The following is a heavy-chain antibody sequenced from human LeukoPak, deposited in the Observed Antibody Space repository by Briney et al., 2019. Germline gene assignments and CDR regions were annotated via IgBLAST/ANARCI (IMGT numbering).Heavy chain of an antibody. D-gene: IGHD1-26*01. CDR3: AKDREYSGSYPAFDY. V-gene: IGHV3-23*01. CDR1: GFTFSSYA. J-gene: IGHJ4*02. CDR2: ISGSGGST. Sequence: PGGSLRLSCAASGFTFSSYAMSWVRQAPGKGLEWVSAISGSGGSTYYADSVKGRFTISRDNSKNTLYVQMNSLRAEDTAVYYCAKDREYSGSYPAFDYWGQGTLVTVSS.